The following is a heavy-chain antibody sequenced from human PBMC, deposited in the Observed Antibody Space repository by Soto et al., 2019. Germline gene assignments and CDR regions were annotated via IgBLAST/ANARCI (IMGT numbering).Heavy chain of an antibody. D-gene: IGHD3-16*01. J-gene: IGHJ5*02. CDR3: VRHSLGMDWFDP. CDR1: GGSISSSSYY. Sequence: SETLSLTCTVSGGSISSSSYYWGWIRQPPGKGLEWIGSIYYSGSTYYNPSLKSRVTISVDTSKNQFSLKLSSVTAADTAVYYCVRHSLGMDWFDPWGQGTLVTVSS. V-gene: IGHV4-39*01. CDR2: IYYSGST.